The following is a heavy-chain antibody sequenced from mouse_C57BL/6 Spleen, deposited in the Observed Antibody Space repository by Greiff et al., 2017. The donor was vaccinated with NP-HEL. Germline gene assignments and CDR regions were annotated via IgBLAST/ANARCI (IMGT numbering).Heavy chain of an antibody. CDR1: GYTFTSYW. Sequence: VQLPQPGTELVKPGASVTLSCKASGYTFTSYWMYWVKQMPGQGLGWIGNINPSNGGTNYNEKFKSKATLTVDKSSSTAYMQLSSLTSEDSAVYYCARGDWAYYAMDYWGQGTSVTVSS. D-gene: IGHD2-13*01. CDR3: ARGDWAYYAMDY. J-gene: IGHJ4*01. V-gene: IGHV1-53*01. CDR2: INPSNGGT.